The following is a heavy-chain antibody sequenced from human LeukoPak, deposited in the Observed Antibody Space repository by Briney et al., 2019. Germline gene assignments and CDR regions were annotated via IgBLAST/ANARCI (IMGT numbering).Heavy chain of an antibody. Sequence: GGSLRLSCAASGFTFSSYGMHWVRQSPGKGLEWVAVISYDGSNKYYADSVKGRFTISRDNSKDTLYLQMNSLRAEDTALYYCAKLVGNEDSWGQGTLVTVSS. CDR1: GFTFSSYG. CDR3: AKLVGNEDS. D-gene: IGHD2-8*02. V-gene: IGHV3-30*18. CDR2: ISYDGSNK. J-gene: IGHJ4*02.